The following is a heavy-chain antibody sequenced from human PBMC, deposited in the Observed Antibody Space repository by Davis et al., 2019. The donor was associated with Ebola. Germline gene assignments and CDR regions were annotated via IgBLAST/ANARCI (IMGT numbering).Heavy chain of an antibody. CDR3: ARDRGHYDLGADDI. J-gene: IGHJ3*02. Sequence: ASVKVSCKASGYTFTSYDINWVRQATGQGLEWMGWMNPNSGNTGYAQKLQGRVTMTTDTSTSTAYMELRSLRSDDTAVYYCARDRGHYDLGADDIWGQGTMVTVSS. D-gene: IGHD3-3*01. CDR1: GYTFTSYD. CDR2: MNPNSGNT. V-gene: IGHV1-8*01.